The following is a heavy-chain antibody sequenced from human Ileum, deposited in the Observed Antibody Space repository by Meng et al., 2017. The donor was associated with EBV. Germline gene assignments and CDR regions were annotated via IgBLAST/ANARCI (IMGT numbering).Heavy chain of an antibody. CDR2: IYYSGST. D-gene: IGHD3-22*01. J-gene: IGHJ4*02. Sequence: QVTRRESGPGLVKPSAPLSLTCAVSGYSISSTNWWGWIRQPPGKGLEWIGYIYYSGSTSYNPSLKSRVTMSVDTSKNQFSLNLNSVTAVDTAVYYCVRNVPGTSAYYDWGQGTLVTVSS. CDR1: GYSISSTNW. CDR3: VRNVPGTSAYYD. V-gene: IGHV4-28*01.